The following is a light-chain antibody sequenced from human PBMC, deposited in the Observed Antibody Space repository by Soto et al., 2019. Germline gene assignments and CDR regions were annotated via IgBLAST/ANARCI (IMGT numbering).Light chain of an antibody. CDR1: SSNIGADFD. CDR3: QSYGSSLSGVV. CDR2: GNS. J-gene: IGLJ2*01. V-gene: IGLV1-40*01. Sequence: QSVLTQPPSVSGAPGQRVTISCTGSSSNIGADFDVHWYQQFPGTAPKLLIYGNSNRPSGVPDRFSGSQSGTSASLAITGLQAEDEADYYCQSYGSSLSGVVFGGGTKLTVL.